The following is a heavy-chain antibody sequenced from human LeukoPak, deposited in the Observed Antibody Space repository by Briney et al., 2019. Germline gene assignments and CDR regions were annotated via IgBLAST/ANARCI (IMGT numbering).Heavy chain of an antibody. CDR3: ARDEGDGSYFDN. Sequence: SETLSLTCTVSGGSISSYYWSWIRQPPGKGLEWIGRIYTSGSTNYSPSLKSRVTMSVDTSKNQFSLKLSSVTAADTAVYYCARDEGDGSYFDNWGQEPWSPSPQ. CDR2: IYTSGST. V-gene: IGHV4-4*07. J-gene: IGHJ4*01. D-gene: IGHD2-15*01. CDR1: GGSISSYY.